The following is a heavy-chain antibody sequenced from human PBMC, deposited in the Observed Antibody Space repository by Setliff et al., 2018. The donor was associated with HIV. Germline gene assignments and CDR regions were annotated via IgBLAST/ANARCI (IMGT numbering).Heavy chain of an antibody. CDR3: AADIPTPLAQIDY. CDR2: ISSKETGGTT. D-gene: IGHD2-21*01. CDR1: GFTFSNFA. Sequence: GGSLRLSCAASGFTFSNFAMSWVRQTPEKGLEWVGRISSKETGGTTEYAAPVKGRFTISRDDSKNTLYLQMNTMKTEDTAVYYCAADIPTPLAQIDYWGQGTLVTVSS. J-gene: IGHJ4*02. V-gene: IGHV3-15*01.